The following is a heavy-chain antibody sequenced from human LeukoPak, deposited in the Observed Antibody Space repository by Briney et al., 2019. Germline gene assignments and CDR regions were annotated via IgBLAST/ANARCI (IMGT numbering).Heavy chain of an antibody. J-gene: IGHJ4*02. V-gene: IGHV4-31*03. CDR3: AREKRHSWDRKQRYFDY. Sequence: SETLSLTCTVSGGSISSGGDYWSWIRQHPGKGLEWIGYISYTGSTYNNPSLRSRVALSVDTSKNQFSLKLSSVTAADTAVYYCAREKRHSWDRKQRYFDYWGQGTLVTVSS. CDR1: GGSISSGGDY. CDR2: ISYTGST. D-gene: IGHD6-13*01.